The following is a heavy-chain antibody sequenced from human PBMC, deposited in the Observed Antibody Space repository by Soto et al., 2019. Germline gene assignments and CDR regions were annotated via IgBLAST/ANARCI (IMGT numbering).Heavy chain of an antibody. CDR2: IFWNDER. Sequence: QVTLKESGPVLVKPTETLTLTCTVSGFSLSKARMGVSWIRQPPGKALEWLAHIFWNDERSYNTSLKNRLTTSKDPTKSSVVLTLTNVDPLDTSIYFCGRALREALPIYYLDAWGQGTLVTVSS. D-gene: IGHD1-26*01. J-gene: IGHJ4*02. CDR1: GFSLSKARMG. CDR3: GRALREALPIYYLDA. V-gene: IGHV2-26*01.